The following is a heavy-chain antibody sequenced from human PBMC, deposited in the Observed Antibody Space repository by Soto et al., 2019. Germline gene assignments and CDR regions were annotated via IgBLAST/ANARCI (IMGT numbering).Heavy chain of an antibody. Sequence: PSETLSLTCAVYGGSFSGYYWNWIRQPPGKGLEWIGEIDHSGYTNYNPSLKSRVTISVDTSRNQFSLNLISVTAADTAVYFCARQPRGPGYGERGLYFDYWGQGTLVTVSS. CDR1: GGSFSGYY. CDR3: ARQPRGPGYGERGLYFDY. V-gene: IGHV4-34*01. J-gene: IGHJ4*02. CDR2: IDHSGYT. D-gene: IGHD3-16*01.